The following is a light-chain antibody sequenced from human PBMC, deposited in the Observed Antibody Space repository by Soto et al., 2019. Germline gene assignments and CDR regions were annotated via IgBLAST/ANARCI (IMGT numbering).Light chain of an antibody. CDR3: QQYNSYSAIT. CDR1: QSISSW. V-gene: IGKV1-5*03. Sequence: DIQMTQSPSTLSASVGDRVTITCRASQSISSWLAWYQQKPGKAPKLLIYKASSLESAVPYRFSGSGSGTEFTLSISSLQPDDFATYCCQQYNSYSAITFGQGTRLEMK. CDR2: KAS. J-gene: IGKJ5*01.